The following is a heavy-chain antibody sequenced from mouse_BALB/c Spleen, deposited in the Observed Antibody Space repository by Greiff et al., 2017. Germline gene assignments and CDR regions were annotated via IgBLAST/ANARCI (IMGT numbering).Heavy chain of an antibody. J-gene: IGHJ3*01. CDR2: ISSGSSTI. CDR1: GYTFSSFG. D-gene: IGHD1-3*01. Sequence: VQLMESGGGLVQPGASRKLSCTASGYTFSSFGMHWVRQAPEKGLEWVEYISSGSSTINYDDTVKGRSTISVDNPNNTVCLQLSSLRSEDSALYYCARVYCGWFAYWGQGTLVTVSA. CDR3: ARVYCGWFAY. V-gene: IGHV5-17*02.